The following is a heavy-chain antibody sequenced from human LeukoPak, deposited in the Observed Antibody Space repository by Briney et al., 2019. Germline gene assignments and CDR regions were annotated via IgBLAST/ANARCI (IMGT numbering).Heavy chain of an antibody. CDR2: IYYSGST. V-gene: IGHV4-34*11. CDR3: ARTAEAHSWRTRYYDYYMDV. CDR1: GGSLSGFY. Sequence: SETLSLTCAVYGGSLSGFYWSWIRQSPGKGLEWIGYIYYSGSTNYNPSLKSRVTISVDTSKNQFSLKLSSVTAADTAVYYCARTAEAHSWRTRYYDYYMDVWGKGTTVTVSS. J-gene: IGHJ6*03. D-gene: IGHD6-13*01.